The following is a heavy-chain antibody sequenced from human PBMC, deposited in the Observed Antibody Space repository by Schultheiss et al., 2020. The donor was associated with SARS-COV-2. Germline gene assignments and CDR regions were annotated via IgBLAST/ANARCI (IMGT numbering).Heavy chain of an antibody. D-gene: IGHD2-2*02. J-gene: IGHJ6*02. Sequence: GGSLRLSCAASGFTFDDYAMHWVRQAPGKGLEWVSGISWNSGSIGYADSVKGRFTISRDNSKNTLYLQMNSLRAEDTAVYYCARDCSSTCCYIKAYYYYGMDVWGQGTTVTVSS. V-gene: IGHV3-9*01. CDR2: ISWNSGSI. CDR1: GFTFDDYA. CDR3: ARDCSSTCCYIKAYYYYGMDV.